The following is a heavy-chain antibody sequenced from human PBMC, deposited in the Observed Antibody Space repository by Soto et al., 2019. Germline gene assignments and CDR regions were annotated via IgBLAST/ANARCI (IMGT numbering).Heavy chain of an antibody. V-gene: IGHV3-21*01. J-gene: IGHJ4*02. CDR2: ISSGNSYI. D-gene: IGHD3-9*01. Sequence: GGSLRLSCAVSGFTFSSYSMNWVRQAPGKGLEWVSSISSGNSYIYYADSVRGRFTVSRDNAKSSLYLQMNSLRAEDTAVYYCATQMDYNILTGYRPFDYWGQGPLVTVSS. CDR1: GFTFSSYS. CDR3: ATQMDYNILTGYRPFDY.